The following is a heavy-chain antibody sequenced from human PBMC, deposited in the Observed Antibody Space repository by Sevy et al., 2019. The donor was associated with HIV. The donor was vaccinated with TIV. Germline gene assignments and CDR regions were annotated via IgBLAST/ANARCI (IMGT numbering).Heavy chain of an antibody. CDR2: MWCDGSNT. D-gene: IGHD4-17*01. CDR1: GFTFSTYG. J-gene: IGHJ4*02. Sequence: GGSLRLSCAASGFTFSTYGMHWVRQAPGKGLEWVAVMWCDGSNTSYADSVKGRFTISRDIAKNTLHLQMNSLRAEDTAVYYCSRDLEFYDYGDYGPAFMPDYWGQGTLVTVSS. CDR3: SRDLEFYDYGDYGPAFMPDY. V-gene: IGHV3-33*01.